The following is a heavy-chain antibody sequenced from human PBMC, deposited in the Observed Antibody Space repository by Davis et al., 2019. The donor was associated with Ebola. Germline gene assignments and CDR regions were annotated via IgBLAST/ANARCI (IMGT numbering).Heavy chain of an antibody. CDR3: AKESTIFGVVTLNYFDY. J-gene: IGHJ4*02. D-gene: IGHD3-3*01. CDR1: GFTFSSYG. V-gene: IGHV3-30*02. Sequence: GESLKISCAASGFTFSSYGMHWVRQAPGKGLEWVAFIRYDGSNKYYADSVKGRFTISRDNSKNTLYLQMNSLRAEDTAVYYCAKESTIFGVVTLNYFDYWGQGTLVTVSS. CDR2: IRYDGSNK.